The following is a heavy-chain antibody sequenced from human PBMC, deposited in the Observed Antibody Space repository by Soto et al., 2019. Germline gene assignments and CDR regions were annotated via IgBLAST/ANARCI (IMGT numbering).Heavy chain of an antibody. V-gene: IGHV5-51*01. J-gene: IGHJ6*02. CDR3: ARKPRYYNEMDV. CDR1: GYTFTTFW. CDR2: IYPNDSDK. Sequence: GESLKISCKTSGYTFTTFWIGWVRQRPGKGLEWMGIIYPNDSDKRYNPSFQGQVTMSVDQSITTAYLQWSYLKASDTAMYYCARKPRYYNEMDVWGQGTTVTVSS.